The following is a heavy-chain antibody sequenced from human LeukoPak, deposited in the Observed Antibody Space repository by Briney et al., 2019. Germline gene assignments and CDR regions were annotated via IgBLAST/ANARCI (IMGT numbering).Heavy chain of an antibody. D-gene: IGHD2/OR15-2a*01. CDR1: GFTFNNYA. Sequence: PGGSLRLSCAASGFTFNNYAMSWVRQAPGKGLEWVGLIKSKGSGGTVDYAAPVKGRFTISRDDSKNTVYLQMNSLQSEDTAVYYCVWTLTFFGVTGHWGQGTQVTVSS. CDR2: IKSKGSGGTV. CDR3: VWTLTFFGVTGH. V-gene: IGHV3-15*01. J-gene: IGHJ4*02.